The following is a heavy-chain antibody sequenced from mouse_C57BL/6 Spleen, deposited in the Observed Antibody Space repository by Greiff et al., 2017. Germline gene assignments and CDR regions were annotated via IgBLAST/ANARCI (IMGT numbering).Heavy chain of an antibody. Sequence: EVKLEESGGGLVKPGGSLKLSCAASGFTFSSYAMSWVRQTPEKRLEWVATISDGGSYTYYPDNVKGRFTISRDNAKNNLYLQMSHLKSEDTAMYYCARGAIYYDYDVGFAYWGQGTLVTVSA. CDR2: ISDGGSYT. V-gene: IGHV5-4*03. J-gene: IGHJ3*01. CDR3: ARGAIYYDYDVGFAY. D-gene: IGHD2-4*01. CDR1: GFTFSSYA.